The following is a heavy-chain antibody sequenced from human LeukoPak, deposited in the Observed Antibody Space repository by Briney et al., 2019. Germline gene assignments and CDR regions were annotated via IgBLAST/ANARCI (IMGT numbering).Heavy chain of an antibody. D-gene: IGHD7-27*01. J-gene: IGHJ4*02. CDR1: GVSFSGYY. Sequence: SETLSLTCAVYGVSFSGYYWSWIRQPPGKGLEWIGEINHSGSTNYNPSLKSRVTISVDTSKNQFSLKLSSVTAADTAVYYCARGLNWGSSYFDYWGQGTLVTVSS. CDR3: ARGLNWGSSYFDY. CDR2: INHSGST. V-gene: IGHV4-34*01.